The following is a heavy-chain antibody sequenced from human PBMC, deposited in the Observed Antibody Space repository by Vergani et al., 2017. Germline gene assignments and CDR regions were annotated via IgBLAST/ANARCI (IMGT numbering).Heavy chain of an antibody. J-gene: IGHJ4*02. CDR3: AKHFRGWGIDY. CDR1: GFTLSNYD. V-gene: IGHV3-30*02. D-gene: IGHD3-16*01. CDR2: IQFYASNQ. Sequence: QVQLVESGGGVVQRGGSLRLSCATSGFTLSNYDMQWIRQGPGKGLEFVAFIQFYASNQYYADSVKGRFTLSRDFSKKTLYLQKNSLRTDDTATYYCAKHFRGWGIDYWGQGTQVIVSS.